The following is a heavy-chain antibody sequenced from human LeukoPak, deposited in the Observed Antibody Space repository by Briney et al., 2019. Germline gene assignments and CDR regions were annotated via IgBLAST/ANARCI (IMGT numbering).Heavy chain of an antibody. V-gene: IGHV3-21*01. J-gene: IGHJ5*01. Sequence: GGSLRLSCAASGFTFSTYDMVWVRQAPGMGLEWVSTITSDSSYMYYADSVKGRFTISRDNAKNSLHLQMNILRVEDTAVYYCARDFASWGQGTLVTVSS. CDR2: ITSDSSYM. CDR3: ARDFAS. CDR1: GFTFSTYD.